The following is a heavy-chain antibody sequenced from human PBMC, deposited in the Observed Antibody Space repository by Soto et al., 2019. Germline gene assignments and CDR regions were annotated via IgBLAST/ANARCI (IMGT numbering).Heavy chain of an antibody. D-gene: IGHD1-1*01. CDR3: AKIRPTGTTNYYYGMDV. CDR2: ISYDGSNK. V-gene: IGHV3-30*18. Sequence: GSLRLSCAASGFTFSSYGMHWVRQAPGKGLEWVAVISYDGSNKYYADSVKGRFTISRDNSKNTLYLQMNSLRAEDTAVYYCAKIRPTGTTNYYYGMDVWGQGTRVTVSS. CDR1: GFTFSSYG. J-gene: IGHJ6*02.